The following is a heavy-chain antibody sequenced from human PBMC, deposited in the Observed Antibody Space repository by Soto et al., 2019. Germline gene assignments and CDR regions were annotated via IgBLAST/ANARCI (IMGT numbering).Heavy chain of an antibody. CDR2: ISYDGSNK. CDR3: AREPYDSRLYYFDY. CDR1: GFTFSSYA. Sequence: GGSLRLSCAASGFTFSSYAMHWVRQAPGKGLEWVAVISYDGSNKYYADSVKGRFTISRDNSKNTLYLQMNSLRAEDTAVYYCAREPYDSRLYYFDYWGQGTLVTVSS. D-gene: IGHD3-22*01. V-gene: IGHV3-30-3*01. J-gene: IGHJ4*02.